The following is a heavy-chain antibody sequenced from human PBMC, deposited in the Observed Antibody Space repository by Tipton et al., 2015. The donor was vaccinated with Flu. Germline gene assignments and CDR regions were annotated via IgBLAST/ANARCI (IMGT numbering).Heavy chain of an antibody. CDR2: ISGYNGDT. J-gene: IGHJ4*02. Sequence: QVQLVQSGPEVKKPGASLKVSCRAVGYNFNNYGINWVRQAPGQGLEWMGWISGYNGDTNYAQKFLGRVSMTTDPSTSTGYMELGSLTSDDTAVYYCARLEIWGGETPTGYWGQGTLVIVSS. D-gene: IGHD3-16*01. V-gene: IGHV1-18*01. CDR3: ARLEIWGGETPTGY. CDR1: GYNFNNYG.